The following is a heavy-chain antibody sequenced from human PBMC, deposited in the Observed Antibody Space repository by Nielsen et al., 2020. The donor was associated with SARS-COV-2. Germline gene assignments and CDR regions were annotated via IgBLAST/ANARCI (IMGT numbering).Heavy chain of an antibody. CDR3: AKGSDFTGFDS. V-gene: IGHV3-23*01. D-gene: IGHD1-14*01. Sequence: GESLNISCAASGFTFRNYAMHWVRQAPGKGLEWVSTCSDNDGPTYHADPVKGRFTITRDNSNSTLFLQMNSLRVEDTALYYCAKGSDFTGFDSWGRGTLVTVSS. CDR1: GFTFRNYA. CDR2: CSDNDGPT. J-gene: IGHJ4*02.